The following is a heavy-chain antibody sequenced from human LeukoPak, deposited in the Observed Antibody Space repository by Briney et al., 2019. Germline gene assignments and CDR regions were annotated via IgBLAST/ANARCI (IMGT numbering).Heavy chain of an antibody. Sequence: GASVKVSCKTSGYTFTTYDINWVRQAPGQGLEWMGWMNPNSGDTNYAQKFQGRVTMTRNTSITTAYMELSSLRSEDTAMYYCVRGVATNYWGQGTPVTVSS. CDR3: VRGVATNY. V-gene: IGHV1-8*01. CDR2: MNPNSGDT. CDR1: GYTFTTYD. D-gene: IGHD2-15*01. J-gene: IGHJ4*02.